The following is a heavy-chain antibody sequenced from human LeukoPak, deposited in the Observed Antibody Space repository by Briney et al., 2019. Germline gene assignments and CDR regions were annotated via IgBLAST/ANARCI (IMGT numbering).Heavy chain of an antibody. CDR2: VKQDGSEK. CDR1: GFTFSSYW. D-gene: IGHD3-22*01. J-gene: IGHJ4*02. V-gene: IGHV3-7*01. CDR3: ARDHDYYDSSGYFYYFDY. Sequence: GGSLRLSCAASGFTFSSYWMSWVRQAPGKGLDWVANVKQDGSEKYYVDSVKGRFTISRDNAKNSLYLQMNSLRAEDTAVYYCARDHDYYDSSGYFYYFDYWGQGTLVTVSS.